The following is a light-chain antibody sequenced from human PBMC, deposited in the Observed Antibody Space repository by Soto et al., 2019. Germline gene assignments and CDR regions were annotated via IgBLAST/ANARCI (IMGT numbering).Light chain of an antibody. CDR2: DAS. Sequence: EIVLTQSPATLSLSPGERATLSCRASQSVGIYLAWYQQKPGQPPRLLIYDASNRATGIPARFSGTGSGTEFCLTISSLEPADSAVYYCQQRNNWVTFGGGTKVEIK. CDR3: QQRNNWVT. CDR1: QSVGIY. V-gene: IGKV3-11*01. J-gene: IGKJ4*01.